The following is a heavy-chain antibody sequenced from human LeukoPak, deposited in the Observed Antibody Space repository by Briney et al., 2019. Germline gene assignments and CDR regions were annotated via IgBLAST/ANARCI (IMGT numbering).Heavy chain of an antibody. D-gene: IGHD3-22*01. CDR1: GFLFNNYG. V-gene: IGHV3-23*01. CDR3: AKGGSSGYFLDL. CDR2: ISNDGGGT. Sequence: GGSLRLSCAASGFLFNNYGLVWVRQAPGKGLEWGAAISNDGGGTTYADFVKGRFTISRDNSKNTLFLHMNSLRAEDTALYYCAKGGSSGYFLDLWGQGTLVTVSS. J-gene: IGHJ5*02.